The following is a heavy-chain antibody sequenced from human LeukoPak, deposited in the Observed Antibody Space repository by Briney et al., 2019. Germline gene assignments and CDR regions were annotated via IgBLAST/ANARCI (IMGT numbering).Heavy chain of an antibody. Sequence: PGGSLRLSCAASGFTFSNAWMSWVRQAPGKGLEWVGRIKSKTDGGTTDYAAPVKGRFTISSDDSKNTLYLQMNSLKTEDTAVYYCTTDVGATYFDYWGEGTPVTVSS. CDR2: IKSKTDGGTT. J-gene: IGHJ4*02. D-gene: IGHD1-26*01. CDR3: TTDVGATYFDY. CDR1: GFTFSNAW. V-gene: IGHV3-15*01.